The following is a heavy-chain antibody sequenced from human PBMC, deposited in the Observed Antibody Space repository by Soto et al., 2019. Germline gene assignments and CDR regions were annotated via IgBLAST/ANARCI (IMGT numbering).Heavy chain of an antibody. CDR3: ARDPDGGSCYSCPNFDY. D-gene: IGHD2-15*01. V-gene: IGHV3-30-3*01. Sequence: VGSLRLSCAASGFTFSSYAMHWVRQAPGKGLEWVAVISYDGSNKYYADSVKGRFTISRDNSKNTLYLQMNSLRAEDTAVYYCARDPDGGSCYSCPNFDYWGQGTLVTVSS. J-gene: IGHJ4*02. CDR1: GFTFSSYA. CDR2: ISYDGSNK.